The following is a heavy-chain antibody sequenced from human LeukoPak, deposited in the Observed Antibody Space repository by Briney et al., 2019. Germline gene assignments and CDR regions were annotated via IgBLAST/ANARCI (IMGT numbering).Heavy chain of an antibody. CDR2: ISSSGNTK. D-gene: IGHD6-19*01. CDR1: GFTFSDYY. J-gene: IGHJ4*02. CDR3: ARDGGSAWFFRY. Sequence: GGSLRLSCAASGFTFSDYYMSWLRQAPGKGLEWVSYISSSGNTKYYADSVKGRFTISRDNAKNSLSLQMNSLRAEDTAVYYCARDGGSAWFFRYWGQGTLATVSS. V-gene: IGHV3-11*04.